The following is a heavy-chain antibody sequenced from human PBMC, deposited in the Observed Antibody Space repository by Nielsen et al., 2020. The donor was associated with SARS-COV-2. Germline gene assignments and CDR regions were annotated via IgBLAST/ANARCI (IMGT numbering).Heavy chain of an antibody. CDR1: GGSISSGVYY. V-gene: IGHV4-61*08. J-gene: IGHJ4*02. CDR2: VYHSGST. Sequence: SETLSLTCTVSGGSISSGVYYWSWIRPLPGKGLEWIGYVYHSGSTNYNPSLKSRVSISVDTSKNQFSLRLSSVTAADTAIYYCARGGYNIYDFDYWGRGTLVTVSS. D-gene: IGHD5-24*01. CDR3: ARGGYNIYDFDY.